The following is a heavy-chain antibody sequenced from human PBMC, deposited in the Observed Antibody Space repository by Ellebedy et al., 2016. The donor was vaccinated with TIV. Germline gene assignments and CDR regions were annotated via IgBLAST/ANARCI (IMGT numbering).Heavy chain of an antibody. CDR2: ISYDGSQK. Sequence: PGGSLRLSCAASGFTFRGFKMPWVRQAPGKGLEWVAVISYDGSQKFYADSVKGRFTISRDNSKNSLFLQMDSLRVEDSAVYYCARESFSWYDFDYWGRGTLVTVSS. D-gene: IGHD6-13*01. CDR1: GFTFRGFK. J-gene: IGHJ2*01. CDR3: ARESFSWYDFDY. V-gene: IGHV3-30*04.